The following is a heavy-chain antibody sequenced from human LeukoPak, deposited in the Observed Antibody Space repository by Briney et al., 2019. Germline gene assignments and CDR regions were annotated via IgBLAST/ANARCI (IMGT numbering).Heavy chain of an antibody. Sequence: SETLSLTCTGSGGSISTYYWSWIRQPPGKGLEWIAHVYYSGNTNYNPSLKSRVTISVDTSKNHFSLGLSSVTAADTAVYYCARGYTPDTFDIWGQGTMVSVSS. CDR3: ARGYTPDTFDI. CDR2: VYYSGNT. CDR1: GGSISTYY. D-gene: IGHD5-18*01. J-gene: IGHJ3*02. V-gene: IGHV4-59*01.